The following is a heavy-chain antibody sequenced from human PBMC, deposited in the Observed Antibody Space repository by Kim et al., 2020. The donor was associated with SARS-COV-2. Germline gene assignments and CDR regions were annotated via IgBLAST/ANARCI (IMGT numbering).Heavy chain of an antibody. D-gene: IGHD5-18*01. CDR1: GFTFRSYG. V-gene: IGHV3-23*01. J-gene: IGHJ4*02. Sequence: GGSLRLSCAASGFTFRSYGMTWVRQAPGKGLEWVSYVSGSGGSTNYADSVKGRFTISRDNSKNTLYLQMNSLRAEDTAVYYCAKDGDSGYSCPDYWGQGTLVTVSS. CDR3: AKDGDSGYSCPDY. CDR2: VSGSGGST.